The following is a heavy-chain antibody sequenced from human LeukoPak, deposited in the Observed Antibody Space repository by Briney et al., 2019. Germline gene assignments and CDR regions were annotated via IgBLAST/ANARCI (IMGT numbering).Heavy chain of an antibody. CDR3: ASTQRGDYFDY. D-gene: IGHD2-15*01. CDR1: GFTFDDYG. Sequence: PGGSLRLSCAASGFTFDDYGMSWVRQAPGKGLEWVSVIYSGGTTYYADSVKGRFTISRDNSKNTLYLQMNSLRAEDTAVYYCASTQRGDYFDYWGQGTLVTISS. CDR2: IYSGGTT. J-gene: IGHJ4*02. V-gene: IGHV3-66*01.